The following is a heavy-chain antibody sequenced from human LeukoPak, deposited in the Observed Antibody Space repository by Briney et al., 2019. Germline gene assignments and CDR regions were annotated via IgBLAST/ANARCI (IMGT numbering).Heavy chain of an antibody. D-gene: IGHD2-21*02. CDR2: IYYSGST. V-gene: IGHV4-61*01. CDR3: ARARYCGGDCYSATDPDY. J-gene: IGHJ4*02. Sequence: SETLSLTCTVSGGSVSSGSYYWSWIRQPPGKGLEWIGYIYYSGSTNYNPSLKSRVTISVDTSKSQFSLKLSSVTAADTAVYYCARARYCGGDCYSATDPDYWGQGTLVTVSS. CDR1: GGSVSSGSYY.